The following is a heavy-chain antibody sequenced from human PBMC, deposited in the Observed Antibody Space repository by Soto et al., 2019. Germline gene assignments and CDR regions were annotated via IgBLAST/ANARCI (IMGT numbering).Heavy chain of an antibody. D-gene: IGHD4-17*01. V-gene: IGHV4-31*03. Sequence: QVRLQESGPGLVKPSQTLSLTCRVSGDSTSRGGYYWSWIRQHPGKGLEWIGYIYWSGNTYFNPSLKSRVSISLGTSSNQFSLNLTSVTAADTAVYYCARGAAVYGDAFDIWGQGTTVTVSS. J-gene: IGHJ3*02. CDR1: GDSTSRGGYY. CDR2: IYWSGNT. CDR3: ARGAAVYGDAFDI.